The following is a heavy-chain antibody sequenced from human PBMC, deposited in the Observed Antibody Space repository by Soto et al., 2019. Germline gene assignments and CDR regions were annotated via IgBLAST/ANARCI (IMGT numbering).Heavy chain of an antibody. CDR2: IKPGTSDI. D-gene: IGHD3-3*02. CDR1: GYKFGSAW. V-gene: IGHV5-51*03. CDR3: ARKLSHICDS. J-gene: IGHJ4*02. Sequence: GESLKISCKGVGYKFGSAWIGWVRQMPGKGLEWMGIIKPGTSDIRYSPSCRGHVTISADEAVSTAYLQWSSLKASDTAMYYCARKLSHICDSWGQGTLVTVSP.